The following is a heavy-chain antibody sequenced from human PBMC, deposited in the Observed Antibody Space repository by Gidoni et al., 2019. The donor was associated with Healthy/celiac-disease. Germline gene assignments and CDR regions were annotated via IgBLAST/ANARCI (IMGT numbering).Heavy chain of an antibody. Sequence: QVQLVQSGAEVKKPGSSVKVSCKASGGTFSSYTISWVRQAPGQGLEWMGRIIPILGIANYAQKFQGRVTITADKSTSTAYMELSSLRSEDTAVYYCATGREAHYYYYGMDVWGQGTTVTVSS. CDR1: GGTFSSYT. J-gene: IGHJ6*02. CDR2: IIPILGIA. CDR3: ATGREAHYYYYGMDV. D-gene: IGHD1-26*01. V-gene: IGHV1-69*02.